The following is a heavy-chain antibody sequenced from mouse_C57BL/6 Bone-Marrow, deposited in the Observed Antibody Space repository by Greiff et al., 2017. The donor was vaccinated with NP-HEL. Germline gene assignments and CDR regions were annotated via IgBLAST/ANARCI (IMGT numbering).Heavy chain of an antibody. CDR3: ARDQLRWYFDV. CDR2: ISDGGSYT. V-gene: IGHV5-4*01. Sequence: EVQLVESGGGLVKPGGSLKLSCAASGFTFSSYAMSWVRQTPEKRLEWVATISDGGSYTYYPDNVKGRFTISRDNAKNNLYLQMSHLKSEDTAMYYCARDQLRWYFDVWGTGTTVTVSS. D-gene: IGHD1-1*01. CDR1: GFTFSSYA. J-gene: IGHJ1*03.